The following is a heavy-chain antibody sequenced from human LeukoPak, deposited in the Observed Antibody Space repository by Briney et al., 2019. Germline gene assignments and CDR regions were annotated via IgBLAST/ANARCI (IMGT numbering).Heavy chain of an antibody. CDR3: AIKDSRGYYAYYYYYGMDV. Sequence: ASVKVSCKASGGTFSSYAISWVRQAPGQGLEWMGGIIPIFGTANYAQKFQGRVTITADESTSTAYMELSRLRSEDTAVYYCAIKDSRGYYAYYYYYGMDVWGQGTTVTVSS. J-gene: IGHJ6*02. CDR1: GGTFSSYA. D-gene: IGHD3-22*01. CDR2: IIPIFGTA. V-gene: IGHV1-69*13.